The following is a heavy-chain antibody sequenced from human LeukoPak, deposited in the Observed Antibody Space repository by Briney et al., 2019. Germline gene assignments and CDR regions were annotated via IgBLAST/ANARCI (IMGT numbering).Heavy chain of an antibody. V-gene: IGHV3-48*04. D-gene: IGHD1-1*01. Sequence: PGGSLRLSCAASGFTFSSYSMNWVRQAPGKGLEWVSYISSSSSTIYYADPVKGRFTISRDNAKTSLYLQMNSLRAEDTAVYYCERETSREIDYWGQGTLVTVSS. CDR2: ISSSSSTI. CDR3: ERETSREIDY. J-gene: IGHJ4*02. CDR1: GFTFSSYS.